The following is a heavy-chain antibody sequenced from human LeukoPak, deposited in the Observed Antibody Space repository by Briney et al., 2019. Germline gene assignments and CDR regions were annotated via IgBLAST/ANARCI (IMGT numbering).Heavy chain of an antibody. J-gene: IGHJ4*02. V-gene: IGHV4-4*09. CDR1: GDSISGYH. D-gene: IGHD3-10*01. Sequence: SETLSLTCTVSGDSISGYHWSWIRQPPGKGLGWIGHIGPSGRTSYNPSLNSRVTTSTDTSGNLFSLKLTSVTAADTAVYYCARRRGGFGEGEFPYWGQGTLVTVSA. CDR3: ARRRGGFGEGEFPY. CDR2: IGPSGRT.